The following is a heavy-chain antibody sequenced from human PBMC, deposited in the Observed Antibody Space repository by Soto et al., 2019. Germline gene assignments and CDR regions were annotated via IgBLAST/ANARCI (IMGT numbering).Heavy chain of an antibody. D-gene: IGHD3-22*01. Sequence: GGSLRLSCAASGFTFSSYGMHWVRQAPGKGLEWVAVISYDGSNKYYADSVKGRFTISRDNSKNTLYLQMNSLRAEDTAVYYCAKPRRFDYYDSSGYYLNYYYYGMDVWGQGTTVTVSS. CDR3: AKPRRFDYYDSSGYYLNYYYYGMDV. J-gene: IGHJ6*02. CDR1: GFTFSSYG. CDR2: ISYDGSNK. V-gene: IGHV3-30*18.